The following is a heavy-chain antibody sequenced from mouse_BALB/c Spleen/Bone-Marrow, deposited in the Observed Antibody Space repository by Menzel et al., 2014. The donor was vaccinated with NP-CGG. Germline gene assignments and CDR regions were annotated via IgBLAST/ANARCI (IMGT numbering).Heavy chain of an antibody. CDR3: VYGYAMDY. D-gene: IGHD2-2*01. CDR2: IRSKSNNYAT. V-gene: IGHV10-1*02. J-gene: IGHJ4*01. CDR1: GFTFNTYA. Sequence: EVKLMESGGGLVQPKGSLKLSCAASGFTFNTYAMNWVRQAPGKGLEWVARIRSKSNNYATCYADSVKDRFTISRDDSQSMLYLQMNNLKTEDTAMYYCVYGYAMDYWGQGTSVTVSS.